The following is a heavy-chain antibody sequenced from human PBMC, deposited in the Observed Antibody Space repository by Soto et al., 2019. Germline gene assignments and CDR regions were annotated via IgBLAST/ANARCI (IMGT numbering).Heavy chain of an antibody. J-gene: IGHJ4*02. D-gene: IGHD6-13*01. V-gene: IGHV4-34*01. Sequence: QVQLQQWGAGLLKPSETLSLTCAVYGESLSGYYWSWIRQPPGKGLEWIGEINHSGSTKYNPSLQSRLSTPVDTSKNQFSLKLSSVTAADTAVYYCARGAQYSSTWYLDYWGQGTLVTVSS. CDR2: INHSGST. CDR3: ARGAQYSSTWYLDY. CDR1: GESLSGYY.